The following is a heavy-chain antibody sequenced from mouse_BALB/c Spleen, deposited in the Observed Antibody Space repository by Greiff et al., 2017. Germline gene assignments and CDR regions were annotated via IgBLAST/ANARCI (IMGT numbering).Heavy chain of an antibody. V-gene: IGHV5-6-5*01. CDR1: GFTFSSYA. CDR2: ISSGGST. D-gene: IGHD2-3*01. J-gene: IGHJ4*01. Sequence: EVKLVESGGGLVKPGGSLKLSCAASGFTFSSYAMSWVRQTPEKRLEWVASISSGGSTYYPDSVKGRFTISRDNARNILYLQMSSLRSEDTAMYYCARSYDGRDYAMDYWGQGTSVTVSS. CDR3: ARSYDGRDYAMDY.